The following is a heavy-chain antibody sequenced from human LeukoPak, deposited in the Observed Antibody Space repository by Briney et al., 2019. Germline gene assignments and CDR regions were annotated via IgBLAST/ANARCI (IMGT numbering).Heavy chain of an antibody. Sequence: PGGSLRLSCAASGFTFRDYYMSWIRQAPGKGLEWISYISSSAGTIHYVDSVKGRFTISRDNAKNSLYLQMDSLRVEDTAVYYCATSVTRRRLGWFIDLWGRGTLVSVSS. D-gene: IGHD4-17*01. CDR2: ISSSAGTI. V-gene: IGHV3-11*04. CDR1: GFTFRDYY. CDR3: ATSVTRRRLGWFIDL. J-gene: IGHJ2*01.